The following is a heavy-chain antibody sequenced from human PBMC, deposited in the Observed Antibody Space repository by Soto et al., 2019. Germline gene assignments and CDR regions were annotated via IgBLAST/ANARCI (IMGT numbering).Heavy chain of an antibody. CDR3: VRAYCSSTSCYYNTWFEP. CDR2: INHSGST. J-gene: IGHJ5*02. D-gene: IGHD2-2*01. CDR1: GGSFSGYY. Sequence: PSESLSLTCAVYGGSFSGYYWSWIRQPPGKGLEWIGEINHSGSTNYTPSLKSRVTISVDTSKNKFSLKLSSVTAADTAVYYCVRAYCSSTSCYYNTWFEPWGQGTQVTVSS. V-gene: IGHV4-34*01.